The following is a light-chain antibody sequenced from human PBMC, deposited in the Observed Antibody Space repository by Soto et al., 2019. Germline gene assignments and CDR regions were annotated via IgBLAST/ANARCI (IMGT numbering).Light chain of an antibody. CDR3: QQYGSYPRT. CDR2: DAY. CDR1: QSFRGL. Sequence: VLTQSPVTLSLSPGERATLSCRASQSFRGLLAWYQQKPGQAPRLLIYDAYNRATGIPPRFSGSGSGTEFTLTISSLQPADFATYYCQQYGSYPRTFGQGTKVDIK. J-gene: IGKJ1*01. V-gene: IGKV3-11*01.